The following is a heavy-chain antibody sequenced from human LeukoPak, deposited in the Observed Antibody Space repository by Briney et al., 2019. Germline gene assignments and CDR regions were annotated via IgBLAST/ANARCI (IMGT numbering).Heavy chain of an antibody. CDR1: GYTFTGYY. D-gene: IGHD3-22*01. J-gene: IGHJ4*02. CDR3: ARAYYDSSGYSYYFDY. Sequence: ASVKVSCKASGYTFTGYYMHWVRQAPGQGLEWMGWINPNSGGTNYAQKVQGRVTMTRDTSISKAYMELSRLRPHDTAVYYCARAYYDSSGYSYYFDYWGQGTLVTVSS. CDR2: INPNSGGT. V-gene: IGHV1-2*02.